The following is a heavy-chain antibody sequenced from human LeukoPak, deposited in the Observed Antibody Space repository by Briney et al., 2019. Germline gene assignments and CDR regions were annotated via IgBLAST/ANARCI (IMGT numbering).Heavy chain of an antibody. CDR3: ARGLSYQLHNYVHYFDY. V-gene: IGHV4-39*07. Sequence: SETLSLTCTVSGGSISSSSYSWGWIRQPPGKGLEWIGSIYYSGSTYYNPSLKSRVTISVDTSKNQFSLKLSSVTAADTAVYYCARGLSYQLHNYVHYFDYWGQGTLVTVSS. J-gene: IGHJ4*02. CDR2: IYYSGST. D-gene: IGHD2-2*01. CDR1: GGSISSSSYS.